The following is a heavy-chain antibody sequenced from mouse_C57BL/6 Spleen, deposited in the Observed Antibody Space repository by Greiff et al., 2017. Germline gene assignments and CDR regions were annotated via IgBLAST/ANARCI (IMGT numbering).Heavy chain of an antibody. CDR2: IRNKANGYTT. CDR1: GFTFTDYY. V-gene: IGHV7-3*01. D-gene: IGHD1-1*01. Sequence: EVHLVESGGGLVQPGGSLSLSCAASGFTFTDYYMSWVRQPPGKALEWLGFIRNKANGYTTEYSASVQGRFTISRDNSQSILYLQMNALRAEDSATYYCARYPLIPRYFDVWGTGTTVTVSS. CDR3: ARYPLIPRYFDV. J-gene: IGHJ1*03.